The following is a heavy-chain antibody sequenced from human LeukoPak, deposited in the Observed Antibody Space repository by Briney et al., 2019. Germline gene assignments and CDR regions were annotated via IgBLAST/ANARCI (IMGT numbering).Heavy chain of an antibody. J-gene: IGHJ6*02. CDR2: IRYGGSNK. CDR3: AKGNLGYCSGGSCRYYYYYGMDV. Sequence: GGSLRLSCAASGFTFSSYGMHWVRQAPGKGLEWVAFIRYGGSNKYYADSVKGRFTISRDNSKNTLYLQMNSLRAEDTAVYYCAKGNLGYCSGGSCRYYYYYGMDVWGQGTTVTVSS. CDR1: GFTFSSYG. D-gene: IGHD2-15*01. V-gene: IGHV3-30*02.